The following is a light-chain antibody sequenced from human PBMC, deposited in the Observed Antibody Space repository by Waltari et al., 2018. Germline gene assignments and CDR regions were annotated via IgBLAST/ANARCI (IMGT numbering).Light chain of an antibody. CDR1: QGISSY. CDR2: AAT. CDR3: LQRNTYPYS. Sequence: IPMTQSPSSLPASVGDTVTITCRASQGISSYLNWFQQKPGKAPKLLIYAATTLQSGVPSRFSGSGSGTEFTLTISSLQPEDFAVYYCLQRNTYPYSFGQGTKVEIK. J-gene: IGKJ2*03. V-gene: IGKV1-17*01.